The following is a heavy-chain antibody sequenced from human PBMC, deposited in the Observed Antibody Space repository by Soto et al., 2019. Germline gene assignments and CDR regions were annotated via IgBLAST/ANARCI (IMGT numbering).Heavy chain of an antibody. CDR1: GYSFTSYW. Sequence: GESLKISCKGSGYSFTSYWIGWVRQMPGKGLEWMGIIYPGDSDTRYSPSFQGQVTISADKSISTAYLQWSSLKASDTAMYYCARHVMSFLPDYYGSGSYYWFDPWGQGTLVTVSS. V-gene: IGHV5-51*01. D-gene: IGHD3-10*01. CDR2: IYPGDSDT. CDR3: ARHVMSFLPDYYGSGSYYWFDP. J-gene: IGHJ5*02.